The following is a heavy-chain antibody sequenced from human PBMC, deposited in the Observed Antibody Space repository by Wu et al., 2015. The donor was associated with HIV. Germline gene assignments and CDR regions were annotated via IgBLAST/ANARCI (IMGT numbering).Heavy chain of an antibody. CDR1: GYIFVNQY. V-gene: IGHV1-2*02. J-gene: IGHJ4*02. CDR2: LSPNSGAT. Sequence: QVQLVQSVTDVKKPGASVKVSCKASGYIFVNQYMHWVRQAPGQGLEWMGWLSPNSGATNYAQRFQDRVSMTGDTSITTAYMELRRLTSDDTAMYFCLTAINGVVYWGQGTLVTVSS. D-gene: IGHD2-8*01. CDR3: LTAINGVVY.